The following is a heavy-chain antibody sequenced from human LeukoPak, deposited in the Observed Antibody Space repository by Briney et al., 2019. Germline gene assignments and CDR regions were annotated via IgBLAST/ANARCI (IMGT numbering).Heavy chain of an antibody. CDR3: ARASLMGSFDIDY. D-gene: IGHD3-9*01. J-gene: IGHJ4*02. CDR2: ISAYNGNT. V-gene: IGHV1-18*01. Sequence: ASVKVSCKASGYTFTSYDINWVRQATGQGLEWMGSISAYNGNTNYAQKLQGRVTMTTDTSTSTAYMELRSLRSDDTAVYYCARASLMGSFDIDYWGQGTLVTVSS. CDR1: GYTFTSYD.